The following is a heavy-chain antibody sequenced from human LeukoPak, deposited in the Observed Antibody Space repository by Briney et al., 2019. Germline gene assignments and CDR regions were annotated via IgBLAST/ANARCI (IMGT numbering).Heavy chain of an antibody. J-gene: IGHJ6*04. D-gene: IGHD3-10*02. CDR2: IKRDGSEK. V-gene: IGHV3-7*01. CDR1: GFTYTTYW. Sequence: PGGSLRLSCEASGFTYTTYWMSWVRQAPGKGLQWVANIKRDGSEKYYVDSVKGRFTISRDNAKNSLYLQMNSLRAEDTAVYYCAELGITMIGGVWGKGTTVTISS. CDR3: AELGITMIGGV.